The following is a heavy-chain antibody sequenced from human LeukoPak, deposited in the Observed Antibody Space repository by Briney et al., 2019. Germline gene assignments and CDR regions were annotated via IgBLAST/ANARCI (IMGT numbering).Heavy chain of an antibody. CDR2: IRYDGSNK. CDR3: AKGGIQFNWFDP. J-gene: IGHJ5*02. D-gene: IGHD5-24*01. V-gene: IGHV3-30*02. Sequence: GGSLRLSCAASGFTFSYYGMHWVRQTPGKGLEWVAFIRYDGSNKYYADSVKGRFTISRDNSKNTLYLQMSSLRTEDTAVYYCAKGGIQFNWFDPWGQGTLVTVSS. CDR1: GFTFSYYG.